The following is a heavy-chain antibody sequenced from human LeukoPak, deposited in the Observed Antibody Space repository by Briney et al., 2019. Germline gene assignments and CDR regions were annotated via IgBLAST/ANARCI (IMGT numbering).Heavy chain of an antibody. V-gene: IGHV3-23*01. CDR1: GFTFSTYA. Sequence: PGGSLRLSCTASGFTFSTYAMSWVRQAPGKGLEWVSHISGPGATTWDAESVKGRFTISRDNSKSTLLVQLNSLRAEDTAVYYCAKGPQLYSGYHPAYWGQGTLVTVSS. D-gene: IGHD5-12*01. CDR3: AKGPQLYSGYHPAY. CDR2: ISGPGATT. J-gene: IGHJ4*02.